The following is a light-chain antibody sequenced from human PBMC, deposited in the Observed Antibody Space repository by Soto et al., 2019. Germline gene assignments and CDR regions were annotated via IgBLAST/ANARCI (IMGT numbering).Light chain of an antibody. CDR3: QQSYSIPYT. J-gene: IGKJ2*01. CDR2: AAS. CDR1: QSISDY. V-gene: IGKV1-39*01. Sequence: DIQMTQSPSSLSASVGDRVTITCRASQSISDYSNWYQQKPGKVPNLLIYAASSLQSGVPSRFSGSGSGTDFTLTITSLQPEDFATYFCQQSYSIPYTFGQGTKLEI.